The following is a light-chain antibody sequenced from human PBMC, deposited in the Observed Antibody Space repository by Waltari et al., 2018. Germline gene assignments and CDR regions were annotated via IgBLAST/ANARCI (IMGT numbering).Light chain of an antibody. CDR3: QQYYTTPYT. Sequence: DIVMTQSPDSLAMSLGERATINCKSSQSVLYSSNNKNYLAWYQQKPGQPSKLLIYWASTRESGVPDRVSGSGSGTDFTLTISSLQAEDVAVYYCQQYYTTPYTFGQGTKLEIK. J-gene: IGKJ2*01. V-gene: IGKV4-1*01. CDR2: WAS. CDR1: QSVLYSSNNKNY.